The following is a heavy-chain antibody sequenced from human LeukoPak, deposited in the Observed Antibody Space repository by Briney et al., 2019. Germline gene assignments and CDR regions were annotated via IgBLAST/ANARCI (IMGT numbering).Heavy chain of an antibody. J-gene: IGHJ6*03. D-gene: IGHD2-2*02. V-gene: IGHV3-7*01. CDR2: IKQDGSGK. CDR1: GFTFSSYW. Sequence: PGGSLRLSCAASGFTFSSYWMSWVRQAPGKGLEWVANIKQDGSGKYYVDSVKGRFTISRDNAKNSLYLQMNSLRAEDTAVYYCARDLVVPAAIPFYYYYYMDVWGKGTTVTVSS. CDR3: ARDLVVPAAIPFYYYYYMDV.